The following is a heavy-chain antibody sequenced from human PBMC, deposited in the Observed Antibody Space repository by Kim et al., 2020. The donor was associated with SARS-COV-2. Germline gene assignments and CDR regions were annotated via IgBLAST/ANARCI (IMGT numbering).Heavy chain of an antibody. CDR3: ARHVNTGVLRAVIDY. Sequence: PSFQGQVTISADKSISTAYLQWSSLKASDTAMYYCARHVNTGVLRAVIDYWGQGTLVTVSS. D-gene: IGHD3-10*01. V-gene: IGHV5-51*01. J-gene: IGHJ4*02.